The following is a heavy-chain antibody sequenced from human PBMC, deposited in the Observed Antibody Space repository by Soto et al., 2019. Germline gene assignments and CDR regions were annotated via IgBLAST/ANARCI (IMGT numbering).Heavy chain of an antibody. V-gene: IGHV3-30*04. CDR2: ISFNGRKK. CDR3: ARDWLRRDDILTPSWNFNL. CDR1: GFNFTYNA. Sequence: QEQLVESGGGVVRPGKSLRLSCEASGFNFTYNAMHWVRQAPGKGLEWVAVISFNGRKKFHARSVKGRFTISRDNSKNTLYLQINNLRPGDTAVYYCARDWLRRDDILTPSWNFNLWGQGTLVTAS. D-gene: IGHD3-9*01. J-gene: IGHJ2*01.